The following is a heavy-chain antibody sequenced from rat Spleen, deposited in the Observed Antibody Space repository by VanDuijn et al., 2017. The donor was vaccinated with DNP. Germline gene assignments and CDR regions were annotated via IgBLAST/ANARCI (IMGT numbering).Heavy chain of an antibody. J-gene: IGHJ2*01. CDR1: GFTFSDYH. CDR3: TTDFERGY. D-gene: IGHD1-11*01. V-gene: IGHV5-20*01. CDR2: ISTSGSRT. Sequence: EVQLVESGGDLVQPGRSLKLSCAASGFTFSDYHMAWVRQAPKKGLEWVATISTSGSRTYYPDSVKGRFTISRDNAKSSLYLQMNSLKSEDTATYYCTTDFERGYWGQGVMVTVSS.